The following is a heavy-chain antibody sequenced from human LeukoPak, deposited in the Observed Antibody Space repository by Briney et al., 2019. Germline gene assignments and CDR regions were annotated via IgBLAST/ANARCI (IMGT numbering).Heavy chain of an antibody. V-gene: IGHV1-2*02. CDR1: GYTFTFTGYY. J-gene: IGHJ1*01. CDR3: AREEYSSSLKNVGDD. CDR2: INPNTGNT. Sequence: ASVKVSCKASGYTFTFTGYYMQRVRQAPGQGLEWLGGINPNTGNTVSVQQFQVSVTMTTDTSTGTVYMGRRRPSSNDMAVYYGAREEYSSSLKNVGDDGGQGTLVTV. D-gene: IGHD6-6*01.